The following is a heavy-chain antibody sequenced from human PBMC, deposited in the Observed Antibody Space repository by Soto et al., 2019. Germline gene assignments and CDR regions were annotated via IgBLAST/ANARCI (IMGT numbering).Heavy chain of an antibody. Sequence: ASVKVSCKTFGYTFTSYGIGWARQAPGQGLEWMGWINTYNGNTNYAQNLQGRVTLTTDTSTSTAYMELSSLRSEDTAVYYCARDDSSGYSTPPHDYWGQGTLVTV. CDR1: GYTFTSYG. J-gene: IGHJ4*02. V-gene: IGHV1-18*01. CDR3: ARDDSSGYSTPPHDY. CDR2: INTYNGNT. D-gene: IGHD3-22*01.